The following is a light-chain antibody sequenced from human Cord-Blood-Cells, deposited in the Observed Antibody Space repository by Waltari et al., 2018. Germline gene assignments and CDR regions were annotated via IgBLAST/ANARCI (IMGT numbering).Light chain of an antibody. CDR3: QQRSNWIT. V-gene: IGKV3-11*01. CDR1: QSVSSY. CDR2: DAY. Sequence: EIVLTQSPATLSLSPGERATLSCRASQSVSSYLACYQQQPGQAPRLLIYDAYNSATDNPARFGGGGAVTDFTLTISSLETEDFAVYYCQQRSNWITFGGSTKVEIK. J-gene: IGKJ4*01.